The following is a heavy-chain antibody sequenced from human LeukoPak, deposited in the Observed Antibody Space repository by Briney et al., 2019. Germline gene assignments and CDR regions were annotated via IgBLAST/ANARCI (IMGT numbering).Heavy chain of an antibody. Sequence: SSETLSLTCAVYGGSFSGYYWSWIRQPPGKGLEWIGEINHSGSTNYNPSLKSRVTISVDTSKNQFSLKLSSVTAADTAVYYCARGPSYSSSRGYGMDVWGQGTTVTVSS. V-gene: IGHV4-34*01. CDR2: INHSGST. CDR1: GGSFSGYY. CDR3: ARGPSYSSSRGYGMDV. J-gene: IGHJ6*02. D-gene: IGHD6-13*01.